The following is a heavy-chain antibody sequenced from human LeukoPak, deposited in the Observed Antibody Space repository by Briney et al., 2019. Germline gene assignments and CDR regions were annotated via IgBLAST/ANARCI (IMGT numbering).Heavy chain of an antibody. Sequence: SETLSLTCAVYGGSFSGYYWSWIRQPPGKGLEWIGEINHSGSTNYNPSLKSRVTISVDTSKNQFSLKLSSVTAADTAVYYCAREKQSAAAGKGPGPTTYYFDYWGQGTLVTVSS. V-gene: IGHV4-34*01. J-gene: IGHJ4*02. CDR3: AREKQSAAAGKGPGPTTYYFDY. D-gene: IGHD6-13*01. CDR2: INHSGST. CDR1: GGSFSGYY.